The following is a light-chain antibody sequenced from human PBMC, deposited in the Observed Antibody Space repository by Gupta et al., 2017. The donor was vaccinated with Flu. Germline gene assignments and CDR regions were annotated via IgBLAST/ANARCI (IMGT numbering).Light chain of an antibody. J-gene: IGKJ5*01. Sequence: DIQMTQSPSSLSASVGDRVTITCQANQDISNYLNWYQQKPGKAPKLLIYDASTLATGVSSRFSGRGSGTDFTFTISSLQPEDIATYYCQQDDNLPSITLAKGTRL. CDR2: DAS. V-gene: IGKV1-33*01. CDR3: QQDDNLPSIT. CDR1: QDISNY.